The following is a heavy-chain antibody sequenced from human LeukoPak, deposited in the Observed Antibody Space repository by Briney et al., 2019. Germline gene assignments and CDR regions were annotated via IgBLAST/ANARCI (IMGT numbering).Heavy chain of an antibody. D-gene: IGHD5-24*01. J-gene: IGHJ4*01. V-gene: IGHV4-61*02. CDR1: GGSISSGSYY. CDR2: IYTSGST. CDR3: ARAGIVEMAIFYY. Sequence: SQTLSLTCTVSGGSISSGSYYWSWIRQPAGKELEWIGRIYTSGSTNYNPSLKSRVTISVDTSKNQFSLKLSSVTAADTAVYYCARAGIVEMAIFYYWGQGTLVTVSS.